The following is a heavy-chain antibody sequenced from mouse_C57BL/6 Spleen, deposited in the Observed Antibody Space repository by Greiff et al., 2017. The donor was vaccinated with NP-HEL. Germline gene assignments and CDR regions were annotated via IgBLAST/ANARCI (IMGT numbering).Heavy chain of an antibody. D-gene: IGHD2-4*01. CDR3: ARSRDYDSYAMDY. J-gene: IGHJ4*01. Sequence: QVQLQQPGAELVMPGASVKLSCKASGYTFTSYWMHWVKQRPGQGLEWIGEIDPSDSYTNYNQKFKGKSTLTVDKSSSTAYMQLSSLTSEDSAVYYCARSRDYDSYAMDYWGQGTSVTVSS. CDR1: GYTFTSYW. V-gene: IGHV1-69*01. CDR2: IDPSDSYT.